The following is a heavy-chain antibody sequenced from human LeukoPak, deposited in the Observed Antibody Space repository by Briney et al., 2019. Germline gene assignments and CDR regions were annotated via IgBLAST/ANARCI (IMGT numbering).Heavy chain of an antibody. CDR1: GFTFSRYW. D-gene: IGHD6-13*01. V-gene: IGHV3-13*04. Sequence: GGSLRLSCAASGFTFSRYWMHWARQPTGKGLEWVSAIGTTGDTYYPDSVKGRFTISRENAKNSLYLQLNSLRAGDTAVYFCAGAPTATPGAGDYWGQGTLVTVSS. CDR3: AGAPTATPGAGDY. J-gene: IGHJ4*02. CDR2: IGTTGDT.